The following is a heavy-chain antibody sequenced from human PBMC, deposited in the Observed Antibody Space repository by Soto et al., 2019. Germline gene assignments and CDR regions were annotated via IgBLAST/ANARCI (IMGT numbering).Heavy chain of an antibody. CDR2: IDPSDSYT. V-gene: IGHV5-10-1*01. CDR1: GYSFTSYW. J-gene: IGHJ6*02. Sequence: XGSLKISCKGCGYSFTSYWISWVRQMPGKGLEWMGRIDPSDSYTNYSPSFQGHVTISADKSISTAYLQWSSLKASDTAMYYCARRYSSSDGMDVWGQGTTVTASS. CDR3: ARRYSSSDGMDV. D-gene: IGHD6-6*01.